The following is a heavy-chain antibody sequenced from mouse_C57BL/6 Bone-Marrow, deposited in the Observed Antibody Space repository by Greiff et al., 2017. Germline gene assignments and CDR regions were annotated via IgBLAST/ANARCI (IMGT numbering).Heavy chain of an antibody. V-gene: IGHV1-59*01. Sequence: QVQLQQPGAELVRPGTSVKLSCKASGSTFTSYWMHWVKQRPGQGLEWIGVIDPADSYTNYNQKVKGKATLTVDTSSNTAYMQLRSLTSEDSAVYYCSYYGIGLCYAMDYWGQGTSVTVSS. CDR3: SYYGIGLCYAMDY. D-gene: IGHD1-1*01. CDR1: GSTFTSYW. J-gene: IGHJ4*01. CDR2: IDPADSYT.